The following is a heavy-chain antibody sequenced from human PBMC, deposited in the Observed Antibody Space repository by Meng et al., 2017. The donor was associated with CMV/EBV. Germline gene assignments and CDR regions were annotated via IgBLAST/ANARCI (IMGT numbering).Heavy chain of an antibody. V-gene: IGHV4-34*01. J-gene: IGHJ4*02. CDR1: GWSFSGYY. D-gene: IGHD4-17*01. CDR2: INHSGST. CDR3: ARVPTVTTTAYFDY. Sequence: SETLSLRLSCAVYGWSFSGYYWSWLRQPPGKGLEWIGEINHSGSTNYNPSLKSRVTISVDTSKNQFSLKLSSVTAADTAVYYCARVPTVTTTAYFDYWGQGTLVTVSS.